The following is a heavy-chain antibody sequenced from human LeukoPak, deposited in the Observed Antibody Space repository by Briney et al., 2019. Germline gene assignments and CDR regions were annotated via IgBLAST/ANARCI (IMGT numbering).Heavy chain of an antibody. V-gene: IGHV3-23*01. CDR2: ISGSGGST. D-gene: IGHD6-13*01. J-gene: IGHJ6*02. CDR1: GFTFSSYA. CDR3: ANMGGPAAGPYFYYYGMDV. Sequence: GGSLRLSCAASGFTFSSYAMSWVRQAPGKGLEWVSAISGSGGSTYYADSVKGRFTISRGNSKNTLYLQMNSLRAEDTAVYYCANMGGPAAGPYFYYYGMDVWGQGTTVTVSS.